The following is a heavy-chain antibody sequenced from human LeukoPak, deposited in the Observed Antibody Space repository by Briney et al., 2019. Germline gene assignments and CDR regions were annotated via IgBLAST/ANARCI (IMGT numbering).Heavy chain of an antibody. V-gene: IGHV5-51*01. CDR3: ARLDGYYDSSGYYPRGAFDI. Sequence: GESLKISCKGSGYIFTSYWIGWVRQMPGKGLEWMGIIYPGDSDTRYSPSFQGQVTISADKSISTAYLQWSSLKASDTAMYYCARLDGYYDSSGYYPRGAFDIWGQGTMVTVSS. J-gene: IGHJ3*02. CDR1: GYIFTSYW. D-gene: IGHD3-22*01. CDR2: IYPGDSDT.